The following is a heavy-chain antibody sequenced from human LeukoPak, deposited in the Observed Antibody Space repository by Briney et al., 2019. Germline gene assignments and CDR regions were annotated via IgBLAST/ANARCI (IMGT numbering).Heavy chain of an antibody. CDR3: ARRGGRIFDY. J-gene: IGHJ4*02. Sequence: SETLSLTCTVSGGSISSYYWSWIRQPPGKGLEWIGYIYYGGSTNYNPSLKSRVTISVDTSKNQFSLKLSSVTAADTAVYYCARRGGRIFDYWGQGTLVTVSS. CDR2: IYYGGST. D-gene: IGHD2-15*01. V-gene: IGHV4-59*01. CDR1: GGSISSYY.